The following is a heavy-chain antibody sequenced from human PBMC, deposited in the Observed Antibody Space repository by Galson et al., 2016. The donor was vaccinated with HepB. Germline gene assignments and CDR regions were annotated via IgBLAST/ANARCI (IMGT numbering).Heavy chain of an antibody. Sequence: SVKVSCKASGYTFTTYGITWVRQAPGQGLEWMGWISPYNGNTNYAQNLQGRITMTTETSTNTAYMELRSLRSDDTAVYYCARDYCSVTGCENWFAPWGQGTLVTVSS. CDR2: ISPYNGNT. D-gene: IGHD2-2*01. J-gene: IGHJ5*02. V-gene: IGHV1-18*04. CDR1: GYTFTTYG. CDR3: ARDYCSVTGCENWFAP.